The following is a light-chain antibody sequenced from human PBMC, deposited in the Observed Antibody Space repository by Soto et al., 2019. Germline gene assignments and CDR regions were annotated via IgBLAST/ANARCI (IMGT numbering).Light chain of an antibody. J-gene: IGLJ2*01. CDR1: TSSIGSNF. V-gene: IGLV1-51*02. Sequence: QSVLTQPPSMSAAPGQKVTISCSGSTSSIGSNFVSWYQQLPGTAPRLLIFQNNKRRSGVPDRFSGSKSGTSATLGITGLQTGDEADYYCATWDKSLDVGVFGGGTKLTVL. CDR2: QNN. CDR3: ATWDKSLDVGV.